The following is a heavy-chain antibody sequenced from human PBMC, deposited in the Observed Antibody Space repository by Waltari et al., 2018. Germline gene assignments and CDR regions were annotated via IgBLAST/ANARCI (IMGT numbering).Heavy chain of an antibody. CDR1: GGSISSSNYY. J-gene: IGHJ4*02. Sequence: QLQLQESGPGLVKPSETLSLTCTVSGGSISSSNYYWGWIRQPPGKGLEWIGSIYYSGSPYYHPSLKSRVTISVDTSKNQFSLNLSSVTAADTAVYYCARDAQWLAGVDYWGQGTLVTVSS. CDR2: IYYSGSP. D-gene: IGHD6-19*01. V-gene: IGHV4-39*07. CDR3: ARDAQWLAGVDY.